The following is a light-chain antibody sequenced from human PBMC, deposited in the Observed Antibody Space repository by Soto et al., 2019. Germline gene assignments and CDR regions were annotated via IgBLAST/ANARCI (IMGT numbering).Light chain of an antibody. CDR1: SSNIGTNT. CDR3: AAWDGSLNVVL. CDR2: NDN. J-gene: IGLJ2*01. Sequence: QSVLTQPSSASGTPGQTVTLSRSGTSSNIGTNTVNWYRQVPGTAPKLLFFNDNVRPSGVPGRFSGSRSGSSASLAISGLQSEDEADYDCAAWDGSLNVVLLGGGTQLTVL. V-gene: IGLV1-44*01.